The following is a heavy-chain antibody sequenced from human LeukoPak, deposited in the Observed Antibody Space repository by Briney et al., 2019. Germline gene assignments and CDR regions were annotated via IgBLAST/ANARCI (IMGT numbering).Heavy chain of an antibody. J-gene: IGHJ4*02. V-gene: IGHV6-1*01. CDR3: GREVTDTRGFVY. CDR2: TYYRSKWYN. Sequence: SQTLSLTCAVLGVSLSSYNAAWDWLSQSPSRGLEWLGRTYYRSKWYNDYAGSVRSRITINPATSRNQFSLQLNSVAPEDTAVYYCGREVTDTRGFVYWGQGTLVTVSS. D-gene: IGHD2-21*02. CDR1: GVSLSSYNAA.